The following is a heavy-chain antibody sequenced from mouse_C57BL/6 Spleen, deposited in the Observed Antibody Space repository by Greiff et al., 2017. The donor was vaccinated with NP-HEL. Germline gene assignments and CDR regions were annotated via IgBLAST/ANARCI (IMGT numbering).Heavy chain of an antibody. CDR3: ARSGNYDYFDY. Sequence: VQLQQPGAELVKPGASVKLSCKASGYTFTSYWMQWVKQRPGQGLEWIGEIDPSDSYTNYNQKFKGKATLTVDTSSSTAYMQLSSLTSEDSAVYYYARSGNYDYFDYWGQGTTLTVSS. CDR1: GYTFTSYW. D-gene: IGHD2-1*01. CDR2: IDPSDSYT. V-gene: IGHV1-50*01. J-gene: IGHJ2*01.